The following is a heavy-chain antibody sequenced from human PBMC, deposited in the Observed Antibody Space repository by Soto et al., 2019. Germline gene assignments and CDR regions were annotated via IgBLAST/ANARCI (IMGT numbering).Heavy chain of an antibody. CDR1: AXTLNNYS. CDR3: AKSRYSDSSGDFYDY. J-gene: IGHJ4*02. CDR2: IGGSGRTT. Sequence: GSLRLSCAASAXTLNNYSVSWVRQAPGKGLEWVSGIGGSGRTTYYADSVKGRFTISRDNSNNKLFLQMNSMRAEDTAVYYCAKSRYSDSSGDFYDYWGQGTLGTVSS. D-gene: IGHD3-22*01. V-gene: IGHV3-23*01.